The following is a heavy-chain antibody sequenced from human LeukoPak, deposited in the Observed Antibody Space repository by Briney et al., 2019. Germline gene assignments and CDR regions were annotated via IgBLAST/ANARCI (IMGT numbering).Heavy chain of an antibody. CDR1: GFTFSDYE. CDR3: ARDPDYYFGMDV. V-gene: IGHV3-48*03. Sequence: GGSLRLSCAVYGFTFSDYEVNWVRQAPGKGLEWLSYISSSGETIYYADSVKGRFTISSDIAKNSLFLQMSSLRVEDTAVYYCARDPDYYFGMDVWGQGTTVTVSS. CDR2: ISSSGETI. J-gene: IGHJ6*02.